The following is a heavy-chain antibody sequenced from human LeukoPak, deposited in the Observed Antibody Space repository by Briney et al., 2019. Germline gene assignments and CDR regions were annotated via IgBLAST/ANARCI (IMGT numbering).Heavy chain of an antibody. CDR2: ISAYNGNT. J-gene: IGHJ4*02. V-gene: IGHV1-18*01. Sequence: ASVKVSCKASGYTFTSYGISWVRQAPGQGLEWMGWISAYNGNTNYAQKLQDRVTMTTDTSTSTAHMELRSLRSDDTAVYYCARDLLKGSGSHFDYWGQGTLVTVSS. CDR3: ARDLLKGSGSHFDY. CDR1: GYTFTSYG. D-gene: IGHD3-10*01.